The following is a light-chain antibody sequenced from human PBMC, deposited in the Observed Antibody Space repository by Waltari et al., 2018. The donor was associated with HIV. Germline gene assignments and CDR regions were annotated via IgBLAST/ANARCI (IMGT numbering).Light chain of an antibody. J-gene: IGLJ3*02. CDR1: NSDFGGYNW. CDR3: CSYVGNFTWV. CDR2: DVS. V-gene: IGLV2-11*01. Sequence: QSALTQPRSVSGSPGPSVTISCTGTNSDFGGYNWLTWYQKHPGKVPKLMVYDVSNRPAGVPDRFAASKSDNTAYLTISGLQADDEGDYYCCSYVGNFTWVFGGGTILTVL.